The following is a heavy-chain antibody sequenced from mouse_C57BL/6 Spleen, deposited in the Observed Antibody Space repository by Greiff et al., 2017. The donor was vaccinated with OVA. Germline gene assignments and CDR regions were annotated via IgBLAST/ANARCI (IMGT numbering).Heavy chain of an antibody. D-gene: IGHD3-2*02. V-gene: IGHV1-54*01. Sequence: QVQLQQSGAELVRPGTSVKVSCKASGYAFTNYLIEWVKQRPGQGLEWIGVINPGSGGTNYNEKFKGKATLTADKSSSTAYMQLSSLTSEDSAVYFCARKGVRLGMDYWGQGTSVTVSS. J-gene: IGHJ4*01. CDR3: ARKGVRLGMDY. CDR2: INPGSGGT. CDR1: GYAFTNYL.